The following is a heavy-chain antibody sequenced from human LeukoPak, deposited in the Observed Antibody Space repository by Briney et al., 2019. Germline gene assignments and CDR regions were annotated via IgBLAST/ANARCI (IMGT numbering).Heavy chain of an antibody. Sequence: GGSLRLSCAASGFTFSSYGMHWVRQAPGKGLEWVAVIWYDGSNKYYADFVKGRFTISRDNSKNTLYLQMNSLRAEDTAVYYCARDHHSSGWYVTRWGQGTLVTVSS. J-gene: IGHJ4*02. CDR3: ARDHHSSGWYVTR. D-gene: IGHD6-19*01. CDR2: IWYDGSNK. CDR1: GFTFSSYG. V-gene: IGHV3-33*01.